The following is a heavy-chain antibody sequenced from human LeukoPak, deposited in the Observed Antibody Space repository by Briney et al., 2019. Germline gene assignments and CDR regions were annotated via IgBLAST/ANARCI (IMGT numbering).Heavy chain of an antibody. J-gene: IGHJ6*03. CDR3: AQSYSGILGRESYYNYYEDV. CDR2: TYYRSKWYY. D-gene: IGHD3-16*01. Sequence: SETLSLTCAISGDSVCSNGAAWTWITQSPARGLESLGRTYYRSKWYYDYETSVKGRITINPDTSKNQFFLKLSSQTSEDTAVYYWAQSYSGILGRESYYNYYEDVWGKGATITVSS. CDR1: GDSVCSNGAA. V-gene: IGHV6-1*01.